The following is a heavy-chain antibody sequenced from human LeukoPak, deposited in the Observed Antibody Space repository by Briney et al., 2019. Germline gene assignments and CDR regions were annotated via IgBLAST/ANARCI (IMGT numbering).Heavy chain of an antibody. CDR1: GAPITTYY. D-gene: IGHD6-13*01. J-gene: IGHJ4*02. Sequence: SETLSLTCTVSGAPITTYYWSWIRQPPGKGLEWIGYMFHSGTTNYNPSLKSRVTISLDTSKNQFSLKLTSVTGADTAVYYCAGGPSSSTSDFWGQGTLVTVSS. CDR2: MFHSGTT. V-gene: IGHV4-59*01. CDR3: AGGPSSSTSDF.